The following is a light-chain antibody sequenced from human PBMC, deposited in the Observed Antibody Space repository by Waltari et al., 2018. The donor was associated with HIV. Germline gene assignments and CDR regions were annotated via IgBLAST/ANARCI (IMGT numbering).Light chain of an antibody. CDR2: QDS. CDR3: QAWDSSTEGYV. CDR1: KLGDKY. J-gene: IGLJ1*01. V-gene: IGLV3-1*01. Sequence: SYELTQPPSVSVSPVQTASITCSGDKLGDKYACWYQQKPGQSPVLVIYQDSKRPSGIPERFSGSNSGNTATLTISGTQAMDEADYYCQAWDSSTEGYVFGTGTKVTVL.